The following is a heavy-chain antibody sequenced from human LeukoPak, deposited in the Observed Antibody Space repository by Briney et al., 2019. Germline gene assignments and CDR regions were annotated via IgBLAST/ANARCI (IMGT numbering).Heavy chain of an antibody. J-gene: IGHJ5*02. CDR1: GFTFGDYA. CDR3: TRVRYCSGGSCSFDP. CDR2: IRSKAYGGTT. Sequence: PGGSLRLSCTASGFTFGDYAINWVRQAPGKGLEWVSCIRSKAYGGTTEDAASVKGRFTISRDDSKSIAYLQMNSLKTEDTAVYYCTRVRYCSGGSCSFDPWGQGTLVTVSS. D-gene: IGHD2-15*01. V-gene: IGHV3-49*04.